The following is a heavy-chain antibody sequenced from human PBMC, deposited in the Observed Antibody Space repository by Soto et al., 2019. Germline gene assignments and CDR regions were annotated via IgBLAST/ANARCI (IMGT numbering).Heavy chain of an antibody. CDR2: IYHSGST. CDR3: ARGLFGELPNVVTATQGDY. Sequence: QVQLQESGPGLVKPSGTLSLTCAVSGGSISSSNWWSWVRQPPGKGLEWIGEIYHSGSTNYNPSLKRRVTISVDKSKNQFSLKLSSVTAADTAVYYCARGLFGELPNVVTATQGDYWGQGTLVTVSS. D-gene: IGHD2-21*02. J-gene: IGHJ4*02. CDR1: GGSISSSNW. V-gene: IGHV4-4*02.